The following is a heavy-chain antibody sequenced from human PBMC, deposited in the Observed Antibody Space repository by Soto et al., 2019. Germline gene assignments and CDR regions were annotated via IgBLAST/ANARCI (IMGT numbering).Heavy chain of an antibody. J-gene: IGHJ3*02. Sequence: PGESLKISCKGSGYSFTSYWISWVRQMPGKGLEWMGRIDPSDSYTNYSPSFQGHVTISADKSISTAYLQWSSLKASDTAMYYCATTTVTTFGSQRAFDIWGQGTMVTVSS. CDR2: IDPSDSYT. CDR1: GYSFTSYW. V-gene: IGHV5-10-1*01. CDR3: ATTTVTTFGSQRAFDI. D-gene: IGHD4-17*01.